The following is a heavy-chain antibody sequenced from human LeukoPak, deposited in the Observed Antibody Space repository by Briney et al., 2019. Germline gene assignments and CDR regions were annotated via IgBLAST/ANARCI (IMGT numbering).Heavy chain of an antibody. CDR3: AKESPRHGVDI. CDR1: GYTFTNYG. J-gene: IGHJ3*02. Sequence: VSVKVSCKASGYTFTNYGINWVRQPPGQGLEWMGRISAYNGNTNHAQNLQDRVTMTTDTPTSAAYMELRSLRFDDTGVYYCAKESPRHGVDIWGQGTMVTVSS. D-gene: IGHD3-16*01. CDR2: ISAYNGNT. V-gene: IGHV1-18*01.